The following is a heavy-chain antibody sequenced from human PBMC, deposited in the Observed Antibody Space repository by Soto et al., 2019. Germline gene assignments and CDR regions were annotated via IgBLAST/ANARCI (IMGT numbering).Heavy chain of an antibody. D-gene: IGHD5-18*01. V-gene: IGHV3-30*18. CDR1: GFTFSSYG. CDR2: ISYDGSNK. Sequence: GGSLRLSCAASGFTFSSYGMHWVRQAPGKGLEWVAVISYDGSNKYYADSVKGRFTISRDNSKNTLYLQMNSLRAEDTAVYYCAKSFQAMADYWGQGTLVTVSS. CDR3: AKSFQAMADY. J-gene: IGHJ4*02.